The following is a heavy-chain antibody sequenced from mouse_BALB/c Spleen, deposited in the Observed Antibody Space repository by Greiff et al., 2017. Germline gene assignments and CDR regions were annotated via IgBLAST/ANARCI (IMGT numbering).Heavy chain of an antibody. Sequence: VQLKQSGAELVRPGALVKLSCKASGFNIKDYYMHWVKQRPEQGLEWIGWIDPENGNTIYDPKFQGKASITADTSSNTAYLQLSSLTSEDTAVYYCARDYGRSLDYWGQGTTLTVSS. CDR3: ARDYGRSLDY. D-gene: IGHD1-1*01. V-gene: IGHV14-1*02. CDR2: IDPENGNT. CDR1: GFNIKDYY. J-gene: IGHJ2*01.